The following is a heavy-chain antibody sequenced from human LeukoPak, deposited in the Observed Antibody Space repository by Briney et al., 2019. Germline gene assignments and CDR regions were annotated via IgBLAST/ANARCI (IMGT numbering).Heavy chain of an antibody. CDR3: TTEEEATFDY. J-gene: IGHJ4*02. Sequence: GGSLRLSCTASGFTFRNAWMNWVRQAPGKGLEWVGRIKSKTDGGATDYAAPVKGRFTVSRDDSKNTVSLQMNSLKTEDTAVYYCTTEEEATFDYWGQGTLVTVSS. CDR2: IKSKTDGGAT. D-gene: IGHD1-26*01. V-gene: IGHV3-15*01. CDR1: GFTFRNAW.